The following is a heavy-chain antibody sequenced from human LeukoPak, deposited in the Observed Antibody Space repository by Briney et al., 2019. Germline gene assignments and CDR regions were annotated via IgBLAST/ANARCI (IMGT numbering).Heavy chain of an antibody. CDR1: GGTFSSYA. V-gene: IGHV1-69*05. D-gene: IGHD3-3*01. CDR2: IIPIFGTA. Sequence: SVKVSCKASGGTFSSYAISWVRQAPGQGLEWMGVIIPIFGTANYAQKFQGRVTITTDESTSTAYMELSSLRSEDTAVYYCASGDFWSGYYSDYYYYYMDVWGKGTTVTVSS. J-gene: IGHJ6*03. CDR3: ASGDFWSGYYSDYYYYYMDV.